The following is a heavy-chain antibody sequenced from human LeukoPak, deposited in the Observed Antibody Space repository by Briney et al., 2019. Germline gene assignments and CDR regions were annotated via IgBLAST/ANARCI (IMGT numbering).Heavy chain of an antibody. CDR2: IIPIFGTA. J-gene: IGHJ6*03. V-gene: IGHV1-69*13. CDR1: GGTFSSYA. D-gene: IGHD1-26*01. Sequence: GASVKVSCKASGGTFSSYAISWVRQAPGQGLEWMGGIIPIFGTANYAQKFQGRVTITADESTCTAYMELSSLRSEDTAVYYCARETRTPWELRYYYYHMDVRGKGTTVTVSS. CDR3: ARETRTPWELRYYYYHMDV.